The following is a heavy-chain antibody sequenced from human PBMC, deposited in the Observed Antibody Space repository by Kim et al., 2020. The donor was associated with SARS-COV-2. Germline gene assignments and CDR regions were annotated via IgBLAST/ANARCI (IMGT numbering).Heavy chain of an antibody. D-gene: IGHD4-4*01. CDR2: IKEDGSER. V-gene: IGHV3-7*01. CDR3: WRDYSD. Sequence: GGSLRLSCAVSGFTFSSYGMSWVRQAPGKGLEWVANIKEDGSERYYVDSVKGRFTISRDNAKNSLYLQMNSLRAEDTAVYYCWRDYSDWGQGTLVIVSS. CDR1: GFTFSSYG. J-gene: IGHJ4*02.